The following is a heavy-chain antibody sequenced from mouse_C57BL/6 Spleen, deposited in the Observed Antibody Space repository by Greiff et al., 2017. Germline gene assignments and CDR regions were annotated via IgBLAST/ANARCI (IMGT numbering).Heavy chain of an antibody. CDR3: ARSKILDY. V-gene: IGHV1-52*01. J-gene: IGHJ2*01. Sequence: QVQLKQPGAELVRPGSSVKLSCKASGYTFTSYWMHWVKQRPIQGLEWIGNIDPSDSETHYTQKFKDKATLTVDKSSSTAYMQLSSLTSEDSAVYYCARSKILDYWGQGTTLTVSS. CDR1: GYTFTSYW. CDR2: IDPSDSET. D-gene: IGHD5-1-1*01.